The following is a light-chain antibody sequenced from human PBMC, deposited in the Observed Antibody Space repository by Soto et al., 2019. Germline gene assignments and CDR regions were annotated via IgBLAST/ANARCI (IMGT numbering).Light chain of an antibody. CDR2: GAS. CDR1: QSVSSTY. CDR3: PHYGSLVLT. Sequence: EIVLTQSPGTLSLSPGERATLSCRASQSVSSTYLAWYQQKPGQAPRLLIYGASSMATGIPDRFSGSGSGTDFTLTISRLEPVDFAVYYCPHYGSLVLTFGGGTKVEIK. J-gene: IGKJ4*01. V-gene: IGKV3-20*01.